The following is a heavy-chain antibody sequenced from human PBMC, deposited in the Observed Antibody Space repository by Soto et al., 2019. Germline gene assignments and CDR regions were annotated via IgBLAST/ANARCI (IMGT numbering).Heavy chain of an antibody. J-gene: IGHJ4*02. CDR2: ISGNGSST. V-gene: IGHV3-23*01. CDR3: ARDLYDSSGYPGY. Sequence: GGSLRLSCAASGFTFSSYAMSWVRQAPGKGLEWVSTISGNGSSTYYADSVKGRFTISRGNSKNTLYLQMNSLRAEDTAVYYCARDLYDSSGYPGYWGQGTLVTVSS. CDR1: GFTFSSYA. D-gene: IGHD3-22*01.